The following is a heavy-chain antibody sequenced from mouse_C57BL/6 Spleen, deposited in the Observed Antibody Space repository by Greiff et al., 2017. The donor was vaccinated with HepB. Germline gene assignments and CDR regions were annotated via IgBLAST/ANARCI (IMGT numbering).Heavy chain of an antibody. CDR2: IWSGGST. J-gene: IGHJ1*03. V-gene: IGHV2-2*01. D-gene: IGHD4-1*01. CDR3: ARGTGKGYFDV. CDR1: GFSLTSYG. Sequence: VQRVESGPGLVQPSQSLSITCTVSGFSLTSYGVHWVRQSPGKGLEWLGVIWSGGSTDYNAAFISRLSISKDNSKSQVFFKMNSLQADDTAIYYCARGTGKGYFDVWGTGTTVTVSS.